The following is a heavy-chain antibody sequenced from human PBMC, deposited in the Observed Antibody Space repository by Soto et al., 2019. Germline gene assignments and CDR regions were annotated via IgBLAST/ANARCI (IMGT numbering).Heavy chain of an antibody. CDR1: GGSISSYY. D-gene: IGHD2-21*01. CDR3: ARAYCGGDCYSGPDV. Sequence: PSETLSLTCTVSGGSISSYYWSWIRQPPGNGLEWIGYIYYSGSTNYNPSLKSRVTISVDTSKNQFSLKLSSVTAADTAVYYCARAYCGGDCYSGPDVWGKGTTVTVYS. CDR2: IYYSGST. J-gene: IGHJ6*04. V-gene: IGHV4-59*01.